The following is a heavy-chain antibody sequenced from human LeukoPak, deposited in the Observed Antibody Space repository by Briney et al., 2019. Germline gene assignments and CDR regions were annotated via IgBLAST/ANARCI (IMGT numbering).Heavy chain of an antibody. Sequence: GGSLRLSCAASGFTVSSNYMSWVRQAPGKGLEWVSVIYSGGSTYYADSVKGRFTISRDNSKNTLYLQMNSLRAEDTAVYYCARDSDPMVQGVNSHYYYMDVWGKGTTVTISS. V-gene: IGHV3-66*01. D-gene: IGHD3-10*01. J-gene: IGHJ6*03. CDR1: GFTVSSNY. CDR2: IYSGGST. CDR3: ARDSDPMVQGVNSHYYYMDV.